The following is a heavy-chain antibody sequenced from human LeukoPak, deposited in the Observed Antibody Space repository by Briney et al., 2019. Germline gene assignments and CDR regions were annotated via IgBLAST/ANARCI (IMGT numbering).Heavy chain of an antibody. Sequence: PGGSLRLSCAASGFTVSSNYMSWVRQAPGKGLEWVSVIYSGGSTYYADSVKGRFTISRDNSKNSLYLQMNSLRVEDTAVYYCARDLGWGREPGRSFDYWGQGTLVTVSS. D-gene: IGHD3-16*01. CDR3: ARDLGWGREPGRSFDY. V-gene: IGHV3-66*01. CDR2: IYSGGST. J-gene: IGHJ4*02. CDR1: GFTVSSNY.